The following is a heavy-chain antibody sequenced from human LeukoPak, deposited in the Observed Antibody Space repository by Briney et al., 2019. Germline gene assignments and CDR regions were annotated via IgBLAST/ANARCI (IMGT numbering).Heavy chain of an antibody. J-gene: IGHJ6*03. CDR2: IIPIFGTA. D-gene: IGHD6-13*01. Sequence: SVKVSCKASGYTFTGYYMHWVRQAPGQGLEWMGRIIPIFGTANYAQKFQGRVTITTDESTSTAYMELSSLRSEDTAVYYCAQDGGQQLVLSSYYYYYMDVWGRGTTVTVSS. CDR3: AQDGGQQLVLSSYYYYYMDV. CDR1: GYTFTGYY. V-gene: IGHV1-69*05.